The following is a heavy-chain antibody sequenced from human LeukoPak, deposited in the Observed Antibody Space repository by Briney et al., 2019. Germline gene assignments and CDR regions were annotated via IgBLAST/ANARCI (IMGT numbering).Heavy chain of an antibody. V-gene: IGHV4-61*02. D-gene: IGHD6-19*01. CDR1: GGSISSGSYY. CDR3: ARAVAGNSWFDP. J-gene: IGHJ5*02. CDR2: IFTSGST. Sequence: SETLSLTCTVSGGSISSGSYYWSWIRQPAGKGLEWIGRIFTSGSTKYNPSLKSRVTISVDTSKNQFSLKLTSVIAADTAVYYCARAVAGNSWFDPWGQGALVTVSS.